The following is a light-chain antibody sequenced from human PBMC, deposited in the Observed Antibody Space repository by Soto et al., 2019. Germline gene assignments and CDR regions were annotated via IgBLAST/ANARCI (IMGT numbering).Light chain of an antibody. J-gene: IGLJ2*01. V-gene: IGLV3-9*01. Sequence: SYELTQPLSVSVALGQTARITCGGNNIGSKNVHWYQQKPRQAPVLVIYRDSNRPSGIPERFSGSNSGNTATLTISRAQAGDEADYYCQVWDSNTDVVFGGGTKLTVL. CDR1: NIGSKN. CDR2: RDS. CDR3: QVWDSNTDVV.